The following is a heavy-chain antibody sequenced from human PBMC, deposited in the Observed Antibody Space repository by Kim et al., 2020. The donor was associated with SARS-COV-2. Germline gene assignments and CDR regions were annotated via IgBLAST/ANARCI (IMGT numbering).Heavy chain of an antibody. V-gene: IGHV1-46*01. CDR2: GST. D-gene: IGHD3-16*01. J-gene: IGHJ4*02. Sequence: GSTSYAQKFQGRVTMTRDTSTSTVYMELSSLRSEDTAVYYCARDLTKLGDWGQGTLVTVSS. CDR3: ARDLTKLGD.